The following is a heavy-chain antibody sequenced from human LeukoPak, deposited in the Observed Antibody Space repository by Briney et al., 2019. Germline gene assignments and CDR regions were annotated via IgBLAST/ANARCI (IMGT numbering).Heavy chain of an antibody. CDR3: ARYGFSAVWQGGWHAFDI. V-gene: IGHV1-46*01. J-gene: IGHJ3*02. D-gene: IGHD2-15*01. CDR1: GYTFTSYY. CDR2: INPTTGDT. Sequence: EASVKVSCKASGYTFTSYYMHWVRQAPGQGLEWMGIINPTTGDTTYAQKFQGRLTMTRDMSTSTVYMELSSLKSEDTAVFYCARYGFSAVWQGGWHAFDIWGQGTVVTVSS.